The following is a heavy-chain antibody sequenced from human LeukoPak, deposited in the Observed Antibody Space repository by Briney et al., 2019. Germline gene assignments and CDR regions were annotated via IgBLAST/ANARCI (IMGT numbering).Heavy chain of an antibody. D-gene: IGHD3-22*01. V-gene: IGHV1-2*02. CDR1: GYTFTVYY. CDR2: INPNSGGT. J-gene: IGHJ4*02. Sequence: ASVKVSCKASGYTFTVYYMHWVRQAPGQGLEWMGWINPNSGGTNYAQKFQGRVTMTRDTSISTAYMELSRLRSDDSAVYYCARARDSSGYYYSYWGQGTLVTVSS. CDR3: ARARDSSGYYYSY.